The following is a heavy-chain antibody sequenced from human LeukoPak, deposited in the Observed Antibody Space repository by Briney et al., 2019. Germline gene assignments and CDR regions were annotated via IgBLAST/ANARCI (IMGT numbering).Heavy chain of an antibody. D-gene: IGHD4-17*01. V-gene: IGHV4-34*01. CDR3: ERGLTTVTTFNWFDP. J-gene: IGHJ5*02. CDR2: INHSGST. CDR1: GGSFSGYF. Sequence: SETLSLTCAVYGGSFSGYFWSWIRQPPGKGLEWIGEINHSGSTNYNPSLKSRVTISVDTSKNQFSLKLSSVTAADTAVYSCERGLTTVTTFNWFDPWGQGTLVAVSS.